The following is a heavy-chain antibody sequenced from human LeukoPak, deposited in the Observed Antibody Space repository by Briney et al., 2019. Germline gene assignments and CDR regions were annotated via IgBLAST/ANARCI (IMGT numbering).Heavy chain of an antibody. J-gene: IGHJ3*02. D-gene: IGHD3-3*01. CDR1: GFTFTMFG. V-gene: IGHV3-48*01. CDR2: IDGNSGIK. CDR3: VRTYDFGRGPPGDAFDN. Sequence: GGSLRLSCAASGFTFTMFGMNWVRQAPGKGLEWVSYIDGNSGIKYYADSVQGRFTISRDNAQDSVFLQMTSLRVDDTAVYYCVRTYDFGRGPPGDAFDNWGQGTLVTVPS.